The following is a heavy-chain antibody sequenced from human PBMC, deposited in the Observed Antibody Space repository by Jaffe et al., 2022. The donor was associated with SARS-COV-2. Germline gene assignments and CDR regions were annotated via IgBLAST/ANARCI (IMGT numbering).Heavy chain of an antibody. Sequence: EVQLVESGGGLVEPGGSLRLSCEVSGFTFSSHEINWVRQAPGKGLEWVSYISTSGYTIHYADSVKGRFTVSRDNAKNSLYLQMNSLRAEDTAVYYCATYSGSYGQHDYWGQGTLVTVSS. V-gene: IGHV3-48*03. CDR3: ATYSGSYGQHDY. CDR2: ISTSGYTI. D-gene: IGHD1-26*01. J-gene: IGHJ4*02. CDR1: GFTFSSHE.